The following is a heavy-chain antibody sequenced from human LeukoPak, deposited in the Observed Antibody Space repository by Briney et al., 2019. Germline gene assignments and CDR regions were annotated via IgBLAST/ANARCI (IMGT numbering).Heavy chain of an antibody. J-gene: IGHJ2*01. CDR1: GFTFISYW. CDR2: IKQDGSEK. CDR3: ARHWYFDL. Sequence: GGSLRLSCAASGFTFISYWMSWVRQAPGKGLEWVANIKQDGSEKYYVDSVKGRFTISRDNAKNSLYLQMNSLRAEDTAVYYCARHWYFDLWGRGTLVTVSS. V-gene: IGHV3-7*01.